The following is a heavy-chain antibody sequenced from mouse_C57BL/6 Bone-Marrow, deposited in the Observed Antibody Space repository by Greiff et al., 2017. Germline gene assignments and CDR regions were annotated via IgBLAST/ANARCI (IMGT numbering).Heavy chain of an antibody. CDR2: INPNNGGT. CDR1: GYTFTDYY. D-gene: IGHD2-4*01. V-gene: IGHV1-26*01. Sequence: VQLQQSGPELVKPGASVKISCKASGYTFTDYYMNWVKQSHGKSLEWIGDINPNNGGTSYNQKFKGKATLTVDKSSSPAYMELNSLTSEDSAVYYCARGDYQAFFDVWGTGTTVTVSS. CDR3: ARGDYQAFFDV. J-gene: IGHJ1*03.